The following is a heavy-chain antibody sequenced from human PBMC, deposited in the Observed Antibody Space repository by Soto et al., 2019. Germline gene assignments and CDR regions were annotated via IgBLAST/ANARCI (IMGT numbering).Heavy chain of an antibody. D-gene: IGHD3-16*01. CDR1: GYTFTGYY. V-gene: IGHV1-2*04. CDR3: ARAAVGDGYYYYVEGGSYWFDP. CDR2: INPNSGGT. J-gene: IGHJ5*02. Sequence: QVQLVQSGAEVKKPGASVKVSCKASGYTFTGYYMHWVRQAPGQGLEWMGWINPNSGGTNYAQKFQGWVTMTRDTSISTAYMELSRLRSDDTAVYFCARAAVGDGYYYYVEGGSYWFDPWGQVPLVTVSS.